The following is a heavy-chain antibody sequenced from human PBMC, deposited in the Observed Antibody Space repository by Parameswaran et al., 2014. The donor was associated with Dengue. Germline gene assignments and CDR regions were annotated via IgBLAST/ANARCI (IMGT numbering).Heavy chain of an antibody. Sequence: WIRQPPGKGLEWIGRIYTSGSTNYNPSLKSRVTISVDTSKNQFSLKLSSVTAADTAVYYCARTDTITFGGDQGFDYWGQGTLVTVSS. CDR2: IYTSGST. J-gene: IGHJ4*02. CDR3: ARTDTITFGGDQGFDY. D-gene: IGHD3-16*01. V-gene: IGHV4-61*02.